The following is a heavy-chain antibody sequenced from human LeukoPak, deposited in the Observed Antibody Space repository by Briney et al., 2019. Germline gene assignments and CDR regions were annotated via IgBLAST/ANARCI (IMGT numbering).Heavy chain of an antibody. CDR2: IYPGDSDT. V-gene: IGHV5-51*01. D-gene: IGHD3-22*01. CDR1: GYSFTSYW. Sequence: GESLKISCKGSGYSFTSYWIGWVRQMPGKGLEWMGIIYPGDSDTRYSPSFQGQVTISADKSISTAYLQWSSLKASDTAMHYCARHGYYDSSGYYYPSYYFDYWGQGTLVTVSS. CDR3: ARHGYYDSSGYYYPSYYFDY. J-gene: IGHJ4*02.